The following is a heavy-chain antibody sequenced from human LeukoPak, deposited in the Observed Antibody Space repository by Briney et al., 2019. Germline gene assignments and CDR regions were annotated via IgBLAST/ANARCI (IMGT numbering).Heavy chain of an antibody. CDR3: ARDRIPALPGY. Sequence: PGVSLRLSCVTSGFTVRNFWMTWVRQAPGKGLEWVANIKQDGSEKYYVDSVKGRFTVSRDNAKNSLYLQMNSLRAEDTAVYSCARDRIPALPGYWGQGTLVTVSS. CDR2: IKQDGSEK. V-gene: IGHV3-7*01. J-gene: IGHJ4*02. CDR1: GFTVRNFW. D-gene: IGHD6-6*01.